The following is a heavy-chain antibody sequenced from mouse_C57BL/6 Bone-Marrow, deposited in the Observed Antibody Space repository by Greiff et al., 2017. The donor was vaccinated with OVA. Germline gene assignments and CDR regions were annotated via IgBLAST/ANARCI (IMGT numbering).Heavy chain of an antibody. CDR1: GYAFSSSW. CDR3: ARGGNYGYYAMDY. J-gene: IGHJ4*01. Sequence: QVQLQQSGPELVKPGASVKISCKASGYAFSSSWMNWVKQRPGKGLEWIGRIYPGDGDTNYNGKFKGKATLTADKSSSTAYMQLSSLTSEDSAVYFCARGGNYGYYAMDYWGQGTSVTVSS. CDR2: IYPGDGDT. V-gene: IGHV1-82*01. D-gene: IGHD2-1*01.